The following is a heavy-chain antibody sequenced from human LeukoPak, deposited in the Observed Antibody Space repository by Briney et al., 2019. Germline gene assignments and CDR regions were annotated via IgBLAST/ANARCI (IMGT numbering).Heavy chain of an antibody. CDR1: GFTFSSYS. CDR3: ARDLLVTVWFGELSNFDY. D-gene: IGHD3-10*01. J-gene: IGHJ4*02. CDR2: ISSSSSYI. Sequence: KAGGSLRLSCAASGFTFSSYSMNWVRQAPGKGLEWVSSISSSSSYIYYADSVKGRFTISRDNAKNSLYLQMNSLRAEDTAVYYCARDLLVTVWFGELSNFDYWGQGTLVTVSS. V-gene: IGHV3-21*01.